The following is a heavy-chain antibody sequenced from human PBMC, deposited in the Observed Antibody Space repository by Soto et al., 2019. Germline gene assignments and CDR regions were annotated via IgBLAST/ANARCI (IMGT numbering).Heavy chain of an antibody. V-gene: IGHV1-18*01. D-gene: IGHD2-15*01. CDR2: SSAYNGHT. CDR1: GYTFTSSG. CDR3: ERDSMREKLYCSGGSCYPSTFDD. J-gene: IGHJ4*02. Sequence: QVQLVQSGAEVKKPGASVKVSCKASGYTFTSSGISWVRQAPGQGLEWMGWSSAYNGHTNYARKLQGRVTRHTDASTSTAYRELGGVRSDEPAVYYCERDSMREKLYCSGGSCYPSTFDDLGQGTLVTVSS.